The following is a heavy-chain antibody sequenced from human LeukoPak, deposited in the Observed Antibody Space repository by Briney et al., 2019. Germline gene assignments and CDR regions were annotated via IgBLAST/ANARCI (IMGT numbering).Heavy chain of an antibody. CDR2: ISSTGAYI. J-gene: IGHJ4*02. Sequence: PGGSLRLSCSASGFIFSYYTINWVRQAPGTGLEWVSSISSTGAYIYYADSVKGRFTISRDNAKNSLYLQLNSLRAEDTAVYYCARSRGYSYGYFDYWGQGTLVTVSS. D-gene: IGHD5-18*01. CDR3: ARSRGYSYGYFDY. V-gene: IGHV3-21*06. CDR1: GFIFSYYT.